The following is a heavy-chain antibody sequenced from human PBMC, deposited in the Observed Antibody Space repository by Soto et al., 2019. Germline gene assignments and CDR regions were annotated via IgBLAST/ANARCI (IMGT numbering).Heavy chain of an antibody. J-gene: IGHJ6*02. V-gene: IGHV3-15*01. D-gene: IGHD1-26*01. Sequence: AGGSLSLSCAASGFTFSNAWMSWVRQAPGKGLEWVGRIKSKTDGGTTDYAAPVKGRFTISRDDSKNTLYLQMNSLKTEDTAVYYCTTPYSGSYRPSVPYYYYGMDVWGQGTTVTVSS. CDR1: GFTFSNAW. CDR3: TTPYSGSYRPSVPYYYYGMDV. CDR2: IKSKTDGGTT.